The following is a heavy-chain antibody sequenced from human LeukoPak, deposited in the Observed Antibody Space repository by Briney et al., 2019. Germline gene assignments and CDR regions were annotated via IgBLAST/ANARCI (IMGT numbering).Heavy chain of an antibody. CDR1: GFTFSSYA. J-gene: IGHJ4*02. CDR3: ATTRGIFGVVEVPYFDY. Sequence: GGSLRLSCAASGFTFSSYAMHWVRQAPGKGLEWVAVISYDGSNKYYADSVKGRFTISRDNSKNTVYLQMNSLRAEDTAVFYCATTRGIFGVVEVPYFDYWGQGTLVTVSS. D-gene: IGHD3-3*01. CDR2: ISYDGSNK. V-gene: IGHV3-30-3*01.